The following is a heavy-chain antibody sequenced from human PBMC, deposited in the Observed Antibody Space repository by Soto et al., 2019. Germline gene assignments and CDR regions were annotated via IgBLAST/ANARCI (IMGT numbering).Heavy chain of an antibody. V-gene: IGHV1-46*01. J-gene: IGHJ4*02. Sequence: GASLKVSCKASGYTFTSYYMHWVRQAPGQGLEWMGIINPSGGSTSYAQKFQGRVTMTRDTSTSTVYMEPSSLRSEDTAVYYCARDKRGPSGYDPHYNHFAYWGQGTLVTVSS. CDR3: ARDKRGPSGYDPHYNHFAY. CDR2: INPSGGST. CDR1: GYTFTSYY. D-gene: IGHD5-12*01.